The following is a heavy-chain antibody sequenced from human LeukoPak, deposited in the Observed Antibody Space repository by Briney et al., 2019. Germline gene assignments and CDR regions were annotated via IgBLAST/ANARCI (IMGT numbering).Heavy chain of an antibody. D-gene: IGHD1-26*01. J-gene: IGHJ4*02. V-gene: IGHV4-59*08. CDR2: IHYSGST. Sequence: PSETLSLTCTVSGGSISYYYWSWIRQPPGKGLEWIGYIHYSGSTNYNPSLKSRLIISVDTSKNQFSLQLSSVTAADTAVYYCARHSRTYYDFDYWGQGTLVTVSS. CDR3: ARHSRTYYDFDY. CDR1: GGSISYYY.